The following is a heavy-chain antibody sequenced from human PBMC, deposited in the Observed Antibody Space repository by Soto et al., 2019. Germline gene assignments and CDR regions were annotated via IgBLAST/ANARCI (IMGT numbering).Heavy chain of an antibody. CDR1: GGSFSGYY. V-gene: IGHV4-34*01. J-gene: IGHJ4*02. CDR2: INHSGST. D-gene: IGHD3-16*02. Sequence: SETLSLTCAVYGGSFSGYYWSWIRQPPGKGLEWIGEINHSGSTNYNPSLKSRVTISVDTSKNQFSLKLSSVTAADTAVYYCAFIPDYDYVWGSYRSTLGFDYWGQGTLVTVSS. CDR3: AFIPDYDYVWGSYRSTLGFDY.